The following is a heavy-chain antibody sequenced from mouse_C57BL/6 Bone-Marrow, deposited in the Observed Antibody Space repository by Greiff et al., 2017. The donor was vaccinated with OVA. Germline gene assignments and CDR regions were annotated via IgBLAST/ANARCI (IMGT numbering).Heavy chain of an antibody. D-gene: IGHD4-1*01. Sequence: EVKLQESGGGLVQPGGSMKLSCAASGFTFSDAWMDWVRQSPEKGLEWVAEIRNKANNHATYYAESVKGRFTISRDDSKSSVYLQMNSLRAEDTGIYYCTHPNWARGYFDYWGQGTTLTVSS. CDR2: IRNKANNHAT. J-gene: IGHJ2*01. CDR1: GFTFSDAW. V-gene: IGHV6-6*01. CDR3: THPNWARGYFDY.